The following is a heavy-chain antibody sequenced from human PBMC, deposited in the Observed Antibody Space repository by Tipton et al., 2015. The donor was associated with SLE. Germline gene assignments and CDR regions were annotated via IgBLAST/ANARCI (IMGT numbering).Heavy chain of an antibody. Sequence: TLSLTCAVYGGSFSGYYCSWIRQPPGKGLEWIGEINHSGSTNYNPSLKSRVTISVDTSKNQFSLKLDSLTAADTAVYYCARDLTDMTWGSFDYWGQGTLVTVSS. J-gene: IGHJ4*02. D-gene: IGHD7-27*01. CDR3: ARDLTDMTWGSFDY. CDR1: GGSFSGYY. CDR2: INHSGST. V-gene: IGHV4-34*01.